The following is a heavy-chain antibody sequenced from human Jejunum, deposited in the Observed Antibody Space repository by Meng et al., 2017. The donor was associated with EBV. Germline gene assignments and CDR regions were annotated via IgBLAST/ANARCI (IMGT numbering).Heavy chain of an antibody. D-gene: IGHD3-16*02. J-gene: IGHJ4*02. CDR3: VRDSSFNVH. CDR2: ISSGSSFI. V-gene: IGHV3-21*02. Sequence: EWQRVASGGGLVKPGGSLRLSCAASGFTFSSYSMNWVRQAPGKGLEWVSYISSGSSFIYYADSVKGRFTISRDDAKNSQFLQLNSLRAEDTAVYYCVRDSSFNVHWGQGTLVTVSS. CDR1: GFTFSSYS.